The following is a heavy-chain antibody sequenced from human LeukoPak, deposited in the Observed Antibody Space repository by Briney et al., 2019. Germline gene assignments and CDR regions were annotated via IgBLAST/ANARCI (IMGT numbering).Heavy chain of an antibody. CDR1: GFTFSDYY. CDR3: ARVRFAEYFQH. CDR2: VSSSGSTI. J-gene: IGHJ1*01. V-gene: IGHV3-11*01. Sequence: GGSLRLSCAASGFTFSDYYMSWIRQAPGKGLEWVSYVSSSGSTIYYADSVKGRFTISRDNAKNSLYLQMNSLRAEDTAVYYCARVRFAEYFQHWGQGTLVTVSS. D-gene: IGHD3-10*01.